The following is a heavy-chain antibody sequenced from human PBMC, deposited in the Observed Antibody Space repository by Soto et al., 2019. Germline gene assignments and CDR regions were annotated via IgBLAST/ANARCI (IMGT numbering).Heavy chain of an antibody. CDR2: MYKTVET. CDR1: GGSVSTGMKY. D-gene: IGHD3-10*01. J-gene: IGHJ6*02. CDR3: MKDHESGDFLGMSV. Sequence: SETLSLTCTVSGGSVSTGMKYWGWVRQPPGKALEFIGYMYKTVETLLNSSLKSRVTLSMETSKNQFSLTLSSVTAADTAVYFCMKDHESGDFLGMSVWGPGTTVTVSS. V-gene: IGHV4-61*01.